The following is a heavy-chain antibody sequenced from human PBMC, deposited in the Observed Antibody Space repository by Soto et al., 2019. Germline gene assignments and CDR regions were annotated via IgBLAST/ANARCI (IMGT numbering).Heavy chain of an antibody. CDR3: AKAVSGLRLGELSSDY. D-gene: IGHD3-16*02. V-gene: IGHV3-30-3*01. CDR2: ISYDGSNK. J-gene: IGHJ4*02. Sequence: PGGSLRLSCAASGFTFSSYAVHWVRQAPGKGLEWVAVISYDGSNKWYADSVKGRFTMSRDNSKNTLYLQMNSLRAEDTAVYYCAKAVSGLRLGELSSDYWGQGTLVTVSS. CDR1: GFTFSSYA.